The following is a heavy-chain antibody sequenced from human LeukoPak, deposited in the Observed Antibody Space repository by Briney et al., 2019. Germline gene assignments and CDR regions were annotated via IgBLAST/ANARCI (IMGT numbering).Heavy chain of an antibody. D-gene: IGHD2-21*02. Sequence: PGESLKISCKVSGYIFTNYYIAWVRQMPVKGLGWMGIIYPGVSDTKYSPSFQGQVTISADKAISTAYLQWSSLKASDTAMYYCARRDPGRGIDYWGEGTLVTVSS. V-gene: IGHV5-51*01. J-gene: IGHJ4*02. CDR3: ARRDPGRGIDY. CDR2: IYPGVSDT. CDR1: GYIFTNYY.